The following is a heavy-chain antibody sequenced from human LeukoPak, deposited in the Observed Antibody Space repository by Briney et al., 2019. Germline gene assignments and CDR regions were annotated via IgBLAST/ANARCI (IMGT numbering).Heavy chain of an antibody. J-gene: IGHJ5*02. CDR2: IYSGGST. V-gene: IGHV3-66*01. CDR1: GFTVSSNY. D-gene: IGHD3-22*01. CDR3: ARDLGPMIVSLTTHGGIDWFDP. Sequence: PGGSLRLSCAASGFTVSSNYMSWVRQAPGKGLEWVSVIYSGGSTYYADSVKGRFTISRDNSKNTLYLQMNSLRAEDTAVYYCARDLGPMIVSLTTHGGIDWFDPWGQGTLVTVSS.